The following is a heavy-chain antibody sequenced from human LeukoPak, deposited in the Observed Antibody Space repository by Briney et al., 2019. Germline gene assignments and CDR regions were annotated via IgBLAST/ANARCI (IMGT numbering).Heavy chain of an antibody. CDR3: ARDNNKGYSIKNWFDP. J-gene: IGHJ5*02. V-gene: IGHV4-59*01. Sequence: SETLSLTCTVSGGFISSYYWSWIRQPPGKGLEWIGYIHYSGTTNYNPSLKSRVTISVDTSKNQFSLKLSSVTAADTAVYYCARDNNKGYSIKNWFDPWGQGTLVTVSS. D-gene: IGHD6-13*01. CDR1: GGFISSYY. CDR2: IHYSGTT.